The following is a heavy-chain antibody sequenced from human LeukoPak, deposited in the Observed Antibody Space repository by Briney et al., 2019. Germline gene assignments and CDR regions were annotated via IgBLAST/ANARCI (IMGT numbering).Heavy chain of an antibody. D-gene: IGHD2-2*01. CDR1: GGSISSSSYY. V-gene: IGHV4-39*01. CDR2: IYYSGST. J-gene: IGHJ5*02. Sequence: SETLSLTCTVSGGSISSSSYYWGWIRQPPGKGLEWIGSIYYSGSTYYNPSLKSRVTISVDTFKNQFSLKLSSVTAADTAVYYCARRGVVVPAASWFDPWGQGTLVTVSS. CDR3: ARRGVVVPAASWFDP.